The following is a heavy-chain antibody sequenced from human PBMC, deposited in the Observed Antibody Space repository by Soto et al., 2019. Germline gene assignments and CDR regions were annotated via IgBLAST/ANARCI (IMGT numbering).Heavy chain of an antibody. CDR1: GASFSNNY. Sequence: QVQLHQWGAGLLKPSETLSLTCAVYGASFSNNYWTWIRQPPGKGLEWIGEINHSGSTNYNPSLERRVTISVDTSKNQFSLKLASVTAADTAVYYCARGSPEIWGQGTLVTVSS. V-gene: IGHV4-34*01. CDR2: INHSGST. J-gene: IGHJ4*02. CDR3: ARGSPEI.